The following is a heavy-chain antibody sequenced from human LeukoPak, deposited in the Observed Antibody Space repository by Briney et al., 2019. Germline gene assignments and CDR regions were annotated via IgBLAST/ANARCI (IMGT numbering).Heavy chain of an antibody. CDR1: GGSISSYY. CDR2: IYYSGST. V-gene: IGHV4-39*01. D-gene: IGHD3-22*01. Sequence: NPSETLSLTCTVSGGSISSYYWSWIRQPPGKGLEWIGSIYYSGSTYYNPSLKSRVTISVDTSKNQFSLKLSSVTAADTAVYYCARLGLYITYYYDSSGYRKDYWGQGTLVTVSS. J-gene: IGHJ4*02. CDR3: ARLGLYITYYYDSSGYRKDY.